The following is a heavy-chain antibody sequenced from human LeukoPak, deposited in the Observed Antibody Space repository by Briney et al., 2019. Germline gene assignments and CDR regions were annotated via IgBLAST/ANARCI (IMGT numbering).Heavy chain of an antibody. Sequence: ASVKVSCKASGYTYTGYYMHWVRQAPGQGLECMGRINPNTGGTNYAQKFQGRVTMTRDTSISTAYMELRRLRSDDTAVFYCARDHLRGESTGGYHFDYWGQGTLVTVSS. CDR1: GYTYTGYY. V-gene: IGHV1-2*06. CDR3: ARDHLRGESTGGYHFDY. J-gene: IGHJ4*02. CDR2: INPNTGGT. D-gene: IGHD3-16*02.